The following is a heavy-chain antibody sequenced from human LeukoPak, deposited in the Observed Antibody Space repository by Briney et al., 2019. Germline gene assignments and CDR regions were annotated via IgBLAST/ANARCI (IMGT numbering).Heavy chain of an antibody. Sequence: NPSETLSLTCTVSGGSISRYYWSWIRQPPGKGLEWIGYIYYTGSTNYHPSLKSRVTISVDTSKNQFSLKLSSVTAADTAVYYCARHMDSSGYYYGMDVWGQGTTVTVSS. D-gene: IGHD6-6*01. V-gene: IGHV4-59*08. J-gene: IGHJ6*02. CDR1: GGSISRYY. CDR3: ARHMDSSGYYYGMDV. CDR2: IYYTGST.